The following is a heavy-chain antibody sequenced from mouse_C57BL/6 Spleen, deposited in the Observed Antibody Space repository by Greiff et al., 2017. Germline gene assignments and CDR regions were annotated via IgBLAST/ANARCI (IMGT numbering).Heavy chain of an antibody. CDR3: ASQEGSYYYFDY. CDR1: GYSFTGYY. CDR2: INPSTGGT. J-gene: IGHJ2*01. V-gene: IGHV1-42*01. D-gene: IGHD1-2*01. Sequence: EVKLMESGPELVKPGASVKISCKASGYSFTGYYMNWVKQSPEKSLEWIGEINPSTGGTTYNQKFKAKATLTVDKSSSTAYMQLKSLTSEDSAVYYCASQEGSYYYFDYWGQGTTLTVSS.